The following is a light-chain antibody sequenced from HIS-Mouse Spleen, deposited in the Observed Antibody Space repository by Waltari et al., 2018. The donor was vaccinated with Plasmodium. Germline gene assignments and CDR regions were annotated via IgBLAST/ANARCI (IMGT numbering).Light chain of an antibody. CDR2: WAS. CDR3: QQYYSTPPYT. CDR1: QSVLYSSNNKNY. J-gene: IGKJ2*01. Sequence: IWMTQSPDSLAVSLGERATINCKSSQSVLYSSNNKNYLAWYQQKPGQPPKLLIYWASTRESGVPDRFSGSGSGTDFTLTISSLQAEDVAVYYCQQYYSTPPYTFGQGTKLEIK. V-gene: IGKV4-1*01.